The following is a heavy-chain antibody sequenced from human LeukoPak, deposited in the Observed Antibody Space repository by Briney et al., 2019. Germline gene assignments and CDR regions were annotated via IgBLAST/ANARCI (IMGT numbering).Heavy chain of an antibody. V-gene: IGHV5-51*01. CDR1: GYSFTNYW. D-gene: IGHD3-22*01. Sequence: GESLKISCEASGYSFTNYWIGWVRQMPGKGLEWLGIIYPDDSESKYSPSFQGQVTISADKSISTAYLQWSSLKASDTAMYYCPRSRDSSGYYYLMWGQGTLVTVSS. CDR2: IYPDDSES. J-gene: IGHJ4*01. CDR3: PRSRDSSGYYYLM.